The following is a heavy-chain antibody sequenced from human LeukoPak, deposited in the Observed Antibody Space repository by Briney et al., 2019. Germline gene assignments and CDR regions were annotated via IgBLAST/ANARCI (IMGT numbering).Heavy chain of an antibody. D-gene: IGHD6-13*01. CDR1: GFTFSNYN. J-gene: IGHJ6*04. CDR3: ARDRVAAAPRKSSLDV. CDR2: ISSSSRYI. Sequence: PGGSLRLSCAASGFTFSNYNMNWVRQAPGKGLEWVSSISSSSRYIYYADSVKGRFTISRDNAKNSLYLQISGLRAEDTAVYYCARDRVAAAPRKSSLDVWGKGTTVTVSS. V-gene: IGHV3-21*01.